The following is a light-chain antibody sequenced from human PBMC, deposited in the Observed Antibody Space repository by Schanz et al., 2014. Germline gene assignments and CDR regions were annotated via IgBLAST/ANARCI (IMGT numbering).Light chain of an antibody. J-gene: IGKJ1*01. CDR1: QTVGSS. CDR3: QQYNGGT. CDR2: GAS. V-gene: IGKV3-15*01. Sequence: EIVMTQSPATLSVSPGERATLSCRASQTVGSSLAWYQQKPGQATRLLIYGASIRATGIPARFSGSGSGTEFTLTISSLQSEDFAVYYCQQYNGGTFGQGTKVEIK.